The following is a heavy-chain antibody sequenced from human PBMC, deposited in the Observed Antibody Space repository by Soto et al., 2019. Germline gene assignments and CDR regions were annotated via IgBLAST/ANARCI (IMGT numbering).Heavy chain of an antibody. CDR1: GFTFSDYY. CDR2: ISSSSSYT. V-gene: IGHV3-11*05. CDR3: TRADPEYSSSSVVDY. D-gene: IGHD6-6*01. J-gene: IGHJ4*02. Sequence: SLRLSCAASGFTFSDYYMSWIRQAPGKGLEWVSYISSSSSYTNYAASVKGRFTISRDDSKSIAYLQMNSLKTEDTAVYYCTRADPEYSSSSVVDYWGQGTLVTVSS.